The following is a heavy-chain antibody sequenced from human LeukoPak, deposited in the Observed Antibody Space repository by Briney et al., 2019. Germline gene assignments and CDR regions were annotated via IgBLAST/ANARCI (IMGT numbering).Heavy chain of an antibody. Sequence: GGSLRLSCAASGFTFSSYWMSWVRQAPGKGLEWVSYISSSSSTIYYADSVKGRFTISRDNAKNSLYLQMNSLRAEDTAVYYCARGAPDYGDYYFDYWGQGTLVTVSS. CDR3: ARGAPDYGDYYFDY. V-gene: IGHV3-48*04. D-gene: IGHD4-17*01. CDR1: GFTFSSYW. CDR2: ISSSSSTI. J-gene: IGHJ4*02.